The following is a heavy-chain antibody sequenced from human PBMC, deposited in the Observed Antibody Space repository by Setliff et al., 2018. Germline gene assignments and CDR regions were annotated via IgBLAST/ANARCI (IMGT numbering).Heavy chain of an antibody. CDR3: ARASSGWYSAYYYYMDV. CDR2: IYYSGST. J-gene: IGHJ6*03. CDR1: GGSISGYY. D-gene: IGHD6-19*01. V-gene: IGHV4-59*08. Sequence: SETLSLTCTVSGGSISGYYWSWIRQPPGKGLEWIGYIYYSGSTNYNPSLKSRLRVSMDSSKNQFYLDLSSVTAADTAVYYCARASSGWYSAYYYYMDVWGKGTTVTVSS.